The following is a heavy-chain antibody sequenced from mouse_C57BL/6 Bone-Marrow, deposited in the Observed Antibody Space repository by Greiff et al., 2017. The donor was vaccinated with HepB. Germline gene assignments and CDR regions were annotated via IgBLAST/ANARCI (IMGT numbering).Heavy chain of an antibody. Sequence: EVHLVESGGGLVKPGGSLKLSCAASGFTFSSYTMSWVRQTPEKRLEWVATISGGGGNTYYPDSVKGRFTISRDNAKNTLYLQMSSLRSEETALYYCARPSYYSNYEAMDYWGQGTSVTVSS. J-gene: IGHJ4*01. D-gene: IGHD2-5*01. CDR2: ISGGGGNT. CDR3: ARPSYYSNYEAMDY. CDR1: GFTFSSYT. V-gene: IGHV5-9*01.